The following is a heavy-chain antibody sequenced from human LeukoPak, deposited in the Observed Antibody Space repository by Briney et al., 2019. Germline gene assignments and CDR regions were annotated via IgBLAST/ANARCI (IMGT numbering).Heavy chain of an antibody. Sequence: PGGSLRLSCAASGFTFSSYEMNWVRQSPGKGLEWVAYINSRGTTIYYADSVKGRFTISRDNAKNSLYLQMNSLRADDSAVYYCARDDPRIAVEVGGYWGQGTLVTVSS. V-gene: IGHV3-48*03. CDR3: ARDDPRIAVEVGGY. J-gene: IGHJ4*02. CDR1: GFTFSSYE. D-gene: IGHD6-19*01. CDR2: INSRGTTI.